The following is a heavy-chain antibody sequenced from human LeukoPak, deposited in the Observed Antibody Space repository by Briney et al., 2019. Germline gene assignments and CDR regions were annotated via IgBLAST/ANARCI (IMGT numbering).Heavy chain of an antibody. CDR1: GYTFSDLY. Sequence: GASVKVSCKASGYTFSDLYIHWVRQAPGQGLEWMGGINPDGGGTEFEQKFQDRVTVTRDRSTSTAFLEISRLTLDDTAVYYCARPPTREAEGFDIWGQGAMVIVSS. CDR3: ARPPTREAEGFDI. CDR2: INPDGGGT. J-gene: IGHJ3*02. D-gene: IGHD1-26*01. V-gene: IGHV1-2*02.